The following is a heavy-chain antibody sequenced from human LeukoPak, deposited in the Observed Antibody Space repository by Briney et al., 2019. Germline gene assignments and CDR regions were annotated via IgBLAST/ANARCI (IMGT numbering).Heavy chain of an antibody. V-gene: IGHV4-4*07. J-gene: IGHJ3*02. CDR2: IYTSGST. Sequence: GSLRLSCAGTGFTVSSNYMSWVRQPAGKGLEWIGRIYTSGSTNYNPSLKSRVTMSVDTSKNQFSLKLSSVTAADTAVYYCARRILLRYFDWMKDAFDIWGQGTMVTVSS. D-gene: IGHD3-9*01. CDR3: ARRILLRYFDWMKDAFDI. CDR1: GFTVSSNY.